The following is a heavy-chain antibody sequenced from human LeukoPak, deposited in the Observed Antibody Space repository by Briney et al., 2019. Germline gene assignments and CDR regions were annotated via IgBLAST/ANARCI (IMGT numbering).Heavy chain of an antibody. CDR3: ARGGVDYYGSGTYYLMYYFDY. CDR1: GFTFSSYA. V-gene: IGHV3-23*01. CDR2: ISGSGSAT. J-gene: IGHJ4*02. Sequence: GGSLRLSCAASGFTFSSYAMSWVRQAPGKGLEWVSGISGSGSATYYADSVKGRFTISRDDPHNTLYLQMNSLRAEDTAVYFCARGGVDYYGSGTYYLMYYFDYWGQGALVTVSS. D-gene: IGHD3-10*01.